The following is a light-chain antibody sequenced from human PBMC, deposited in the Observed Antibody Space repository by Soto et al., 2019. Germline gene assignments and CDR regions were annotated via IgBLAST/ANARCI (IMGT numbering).Light chain of an antibody. V-gene: IGLV2-8*01. Sequence: QSVLTQPPSASGSPGQSVTISCTGTSSDIGGYNYVSWYQQHPGKAPKLIIFEVFKRPSGVPDRFSGSKSGNTASLTVSGLQAEDEADYYCSSCAGSSNLVFGGGTKVTVL. J-gene: IGLJ3*02. CDR3: SSCAGSSNLV. CDR2: EVF. CDR1: SSDIGGYNY.